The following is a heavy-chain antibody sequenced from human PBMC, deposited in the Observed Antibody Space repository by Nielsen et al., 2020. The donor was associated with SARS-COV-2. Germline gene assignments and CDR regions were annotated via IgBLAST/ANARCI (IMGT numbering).Heavy chain of an antibody. CDR1: GGSIRSGGYY. Sequence: SETLSLTCTVSGGSIRSGGYYRSWIRKHPGKGLEWIGYIYYSGSTYYNPSLKSRVTISVDTSKNQFSLKLSSVTAADTAVYYCERDPRRTTTSHYGMDVWGQGTTVTVSS. J-gene: IGHJ6*02. CDR3: ERDPRRTTTSHYGMDV. V-gene: IGHV4-31*03. CDR2: IYYSGST. D-gene: IGHD1-26*01.